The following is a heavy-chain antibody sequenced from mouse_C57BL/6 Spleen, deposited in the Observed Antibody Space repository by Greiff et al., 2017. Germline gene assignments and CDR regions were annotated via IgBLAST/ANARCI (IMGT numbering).Heavy chain of an antibody. V-gene: IGHV5-4*03. D-gene: IGHD2-4*01. CDR2: ISDGGSYT. Sequence: EVMLVESGGGLVKPGGSLKLSCAASGFTFSSYAMSWVRQTPEKRLEWVATISDGGSYTYYPDNVKGRFTISRDNAKNNLYLQMSQLKSEDTAMYYCARGGYYDYDGGYFDYWGQGTTLTVSS. CDR1: GFTFSSYA. CDR3: ARGGYYDYDGGYFDY. J-gene: IGHJ2*01.